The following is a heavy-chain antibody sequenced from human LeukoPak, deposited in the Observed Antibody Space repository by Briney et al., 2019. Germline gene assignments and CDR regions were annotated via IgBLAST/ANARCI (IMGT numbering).Heavy chain of an antibody. CDR2: VDLGGRP. CDR3: AREGAYCSGTDCFATTVDA. V-gene: IGHV4-61*02. Sequence: NASETLSLTCNVSGYSISSGDYYWTWIRQPAGKGLEWIGRVDLGGRPSNKTSLISRVTVSVDPSKNRFSLSLTSVTAADTATYYCAREGAYCSGTDCFATTVDAWGPGALVTVSS. D-gene: IGHD2-2*01. J-gene: IGHJ5*02. CDR1: GYSISSGDYY.